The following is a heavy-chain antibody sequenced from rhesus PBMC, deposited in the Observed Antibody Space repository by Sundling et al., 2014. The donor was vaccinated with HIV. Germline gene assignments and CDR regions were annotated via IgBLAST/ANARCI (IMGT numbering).Heavy chain of an antibody. CDR3: AKWLWETGFDT. J-gene: IGHJ6*01. CDR1: GFTFNTYG. CDR2: INNAGTNT. V-gene: IGHV3S42*01. D-gene: IGHD1-44*02. Sequence: EVQLVETGGGTVQPGGSLKLSCAASGFTFNTYGMTWVRQAPGKGLEWVSAINNAGTNTYSADSVRGRFIISRDNSKKTLSLQMNSLRVEDTAVYYCAKWLWETGFDTWGQGVVVTVSS.